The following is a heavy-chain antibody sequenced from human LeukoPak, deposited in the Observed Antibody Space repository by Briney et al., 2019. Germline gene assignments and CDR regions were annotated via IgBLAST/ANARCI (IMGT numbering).Heavy chain of an antibody. CDR3: ARPGYSYGYSY. CDR2: IYYSGST. J-gene: IGHJ4*02. Sequence: SETLSLTCTVSGGSISSSSYYWGWIRQPPGKGLEWIGSIYYSGSTYYNPSLKSRVTISVDTSKNQFSLKLSSVTAADTAVYYCARPGYSYGYSYWGQGTLVTVSS. CDR1: GGSISSSSYY. D-gene: IGHD5-18*01. V-gene: IGHV4-39*07.